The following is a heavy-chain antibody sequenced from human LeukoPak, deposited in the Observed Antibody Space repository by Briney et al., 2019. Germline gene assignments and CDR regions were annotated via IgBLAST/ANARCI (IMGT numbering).Heavy chain of an antibody. D-gene: IGHD3-3*01. CDR1: GGSFSGHY. CDR3: ASGQYYDLWSGYYVD. J-gene: IGHJ4*02. V-gene: IGHV4-34*01. Sequence: SETLSLTCAVYGGSFSGHYWSWIRQPPGKGPEWIGEINHSGSTNYNPSLESRVIISVDTSKNHFSLKLSSVTAADTAVYYCASGQYYDLWSGYYVDWGQGTLVTVSA. CDR2: INHSGST.